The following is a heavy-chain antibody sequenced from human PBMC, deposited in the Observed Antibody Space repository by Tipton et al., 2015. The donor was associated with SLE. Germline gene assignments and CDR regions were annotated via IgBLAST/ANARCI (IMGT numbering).Heavy chain of an antibody. V-gene: IGHV4-34*01. CDR3: TRGRFGGSGF. CDR1: GGPISGSF. Sequence: TLSLTCIVSGGPISGSFWSWIRQSPGKGLEWVGEIYHPGSTNYKPSLKSRVTISVDTSRNQFSLTLTSMTAADTAVYYCTRGRFGGSGFWGQGTLVTVSS. CDR2: IYHPGST. D-gene: IGHD3-10*01. J-gene: IGHJ4*02.